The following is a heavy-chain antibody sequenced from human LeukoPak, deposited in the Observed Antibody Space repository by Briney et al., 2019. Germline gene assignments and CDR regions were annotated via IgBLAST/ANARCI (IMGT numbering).Heavy chain of an antibody. Sequence: GGSLRLSCVGSGFTFSSYSLSWVRQAPGKGLEWVSFISGSSTTRHYAVSVEGRFTVSRDTAKNSLYLQMNSLRADDTAVYYCVRGPSRGLYGPGACWGRGTLVSVSS. CDR1: GFTFSSYS. CDR3: VRGPSRGLYGPGAC. V-gene: IGHV3-48*04. CDR2: ISGSSTTR. J-gene: IGHJ4*02. D-gene: IGHD3-10*01.